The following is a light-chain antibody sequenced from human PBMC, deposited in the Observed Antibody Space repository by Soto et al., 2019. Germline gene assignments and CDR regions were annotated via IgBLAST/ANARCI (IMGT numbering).Light chain of an antibody. CDR2: GNS. CDR1: SSNIRAGYD. J-gene: IGLJ2*01. CDR3: QSYDSSLSGWVV. V-gene: IGLV1-40*01. Sequence: QSVLTQPPSVSGAPGQRVTISCTGSSSNIRAGYDVHWYQQLPGTAPKLLIYGNSNRPSGVPDRFSGSKSGTSASLAITGLQAEDEADYYCQSYDSSLSGWVVFGGGTKLTVL.